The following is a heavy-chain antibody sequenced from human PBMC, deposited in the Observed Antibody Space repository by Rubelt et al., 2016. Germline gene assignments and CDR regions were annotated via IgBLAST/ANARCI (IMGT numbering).Heavy chain of an antibody. CDR3: ARDPGPRGNDY. D-gene: IGHD3-10*01. Sequence: QVQLVQSGAEVKKPGASVKVSCKASGYTFTSYYMHWVRQAPGQGLEWMGIINPSGGSTSYAEKVKGRVTMTRDTSTSTVYMGLSSLRSEDTAVYYCARDPGPRGNDYWGQGTLVTVSS. CDR1: GYTFTSYY. CDR2: INPSGGST. V-gene: IGHV1-46*03. J-gene: IGHJ4*02.